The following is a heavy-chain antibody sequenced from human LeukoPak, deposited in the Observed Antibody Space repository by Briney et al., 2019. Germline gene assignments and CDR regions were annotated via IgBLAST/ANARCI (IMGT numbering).Heavy chain of an antibody. V-gene: IGHV4-59*08. Sequence: KPSETLSLTCTVSGGSISSYYWSWIRQPPGKGLEWIGYIYYSGSTNYNPSLKSRVTIPVDTSKNQFSLKLSSVTAADTAVYYCARLLEVPYYWYFDLWGRGTLVTVSS. CDR3: ARLLEVPYYWYFDL. CDR1: GGSISSYY. J-gene: IGHJ2*01. CDR2: IYYSGST.